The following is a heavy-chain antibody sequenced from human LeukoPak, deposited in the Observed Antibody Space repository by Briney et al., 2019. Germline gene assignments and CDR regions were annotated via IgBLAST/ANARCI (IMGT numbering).Heavy chain of an antibody. J-gene: IGHJ5*02. CDR1: GGSISSSSYY. V-gene: IGHV4-39*07. D-gene: IGHD3-16*01. CDR2: INHSGST. Sequence: SETLSLNCTVSGGSISSSSYYWGWIRQPPGKGLEWIGEINHSGSTNYNPSLKSRVTISVDTSKNQFSLKLSSVTAADTAVYYCARVVAMITFGGVSYDWFDPWGQGTLVTVSS. CDR3: ARVVAMITFGGVSYDWFDP.